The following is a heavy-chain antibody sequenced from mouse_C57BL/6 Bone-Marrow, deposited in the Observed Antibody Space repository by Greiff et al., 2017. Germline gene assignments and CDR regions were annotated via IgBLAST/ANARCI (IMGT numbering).Heavy chain of an antibody. CDR2: ISSGGSYT. Sequence: EVQRVESGGDLVKPGGSLKLSCAASGFTFSSYGMSWVRQTPDKRLEWVATISSGGSYTYYPDSVKGRFTISGDNAKNTLYLQMISLKSEDTAMYYCARMMVAWFAYWGQGTLVTVSA. CDR3: ARMMVAWFAY. CDR1: GFTFSSYG. V-gene: IGHV5-6*01. D-gene: IGHD2-3*01. J-gene: IGHJ3*01.